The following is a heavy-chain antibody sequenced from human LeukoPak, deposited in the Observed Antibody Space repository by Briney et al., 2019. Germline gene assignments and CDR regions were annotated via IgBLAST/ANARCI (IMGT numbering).Heavy chain of an antibody. CDR3: ARDYGGKFDY. CDR1: GGSINSFY. V-gene: IGHV4-59*01. J-gene: IGHJ4*02. D-gene: IGHD4-23*01. Sequence: SETLSLTCTVSGGSINSFYWSWIRQPPGKGLEWIGYIYSSGNTNYNPSLKSRVTISVDTSRNQFSLKPSSVTAADTAVYYCARDYGGKFDYWGQGTLVTVSS. CDR2: IYSSGNT.